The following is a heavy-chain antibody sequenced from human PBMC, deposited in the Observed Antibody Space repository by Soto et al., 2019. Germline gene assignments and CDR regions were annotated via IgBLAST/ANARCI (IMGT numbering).Heavy chain of an antibody. Sequence: QVQLVESGGGVVQPGRSLRLSCAASGFTFSSYGMHWVRQAPGKGLEWVAVIWYDGSNKYYADSVKGRFTISRDNSKNTLYLQMNSLRAEDTAVYYCARARGRGSPRYGMDVWGQGTTVTVSS. CDR2: IWYDGSNK. CDR1: GFTFSSYG. V-gene: IGHV3-33*01. J-gene: IGHJ6*02. CDR3: ARARGRGSPRYGMDV. D-gene: IGHD1-26*01.